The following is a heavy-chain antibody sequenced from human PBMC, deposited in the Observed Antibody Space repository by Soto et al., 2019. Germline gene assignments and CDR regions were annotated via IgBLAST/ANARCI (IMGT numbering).Heavy chain of an antibody. V-gene: IGHV1-18*01. Sequence: QVQLVQSGAEVKKPGASVKVSCKASGYTFTTHGTSWVRQVPGQGLEWMGWVRGDNGYRNYAQSLQGRVTMTTDTSTNTAYMELRSLRSDDTAVYYCARDLGYCRSGTCYREWFDPWGQGTLVTVSS. CDR2: VRGDNGYR. CDR1: GYTFTTHG. CDR3: ARDLGYCRSGTCYREWFDP. J-gene: IGHJ5*02. D-gene: IGHD2-15*01.